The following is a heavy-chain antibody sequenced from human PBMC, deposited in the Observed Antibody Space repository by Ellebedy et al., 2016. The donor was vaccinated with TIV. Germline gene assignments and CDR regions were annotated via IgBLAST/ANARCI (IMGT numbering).Heavy chain of an antibody. CDR3: ARGSTPTGRGYNYFDP. J-gene: IGHJ5*02. V-gene: IGHV4-34*01. CDR1: GGSFSGYF. D-gene: IGHD1-1*01. CDR2: INHAGST. Sequence: MPSETLSLTCSVYGGSFSGYFWSWIRQPPGKGLEWIGEINHAGSTNYNPSLESRVTMSVDTSKNQFSLKMTSVSAADTAIYYCARGSTPTGRGYNYFDPWGQGTLVTVSS.